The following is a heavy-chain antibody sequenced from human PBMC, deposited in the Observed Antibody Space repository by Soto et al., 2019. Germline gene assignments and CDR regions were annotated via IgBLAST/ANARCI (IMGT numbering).Heavy chain of an antibody. CDR1: GGSISSSGYN. CDR3: ARGATDFDY. Sequence: PSETLSLTCTVSGGSISSSGYNWSWIRQHPGKGLEWIGYIYYSGSTYYNPSLKSRVTISVDTSQNQFSLKLSSVTAADTAVYYCARGATDFDYWGQGTLVTVSS. CDR2: IYYSGST. J-gene: IGHJ4*02. V-gene: IGHV4-31*03.